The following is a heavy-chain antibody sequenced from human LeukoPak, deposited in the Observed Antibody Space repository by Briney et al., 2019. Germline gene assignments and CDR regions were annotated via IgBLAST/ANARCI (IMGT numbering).Heavy chain of an antibody. Sequence: PSETLSLTCAVYGGSFSGYYWSWIRQPPGKGLEWIGEINHSGSTNYNPSLKSRVTISVDTSKNQFSLKLSSVTVADTAVYYCARGLGITILGVVTPFGYWGQGTLVTVSS. J-gene: IGHJ4*02. CDR1: GGSFSGYY. CDR2: INHSGST. CDR3: ARGLGITILGVVTPFGY. V-gene: IGHV4-34*01. D-gene: IGHD3-3*01.